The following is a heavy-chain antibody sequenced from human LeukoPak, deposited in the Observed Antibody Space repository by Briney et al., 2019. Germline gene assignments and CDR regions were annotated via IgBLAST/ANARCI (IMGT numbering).Heavy chain of an antibody. CDR1: GYTFTSYA. J-gene: IGHJ4*02. D-gene: IGHD2-2*01. V-gene: IGHV1-3*01. CDR3: ARVQSAYCSSSSCYGGYFDY. Sequence: ASVKASCKASGYTFTSYAMHWVRQAPGQRPEWMGWINAGNGNTKYSQKFQGRVTITRDTSASTAYMELSSLRPEDTAVYYCARVQSAYCSSSSCYGGYFDYWGQGTLVTVSS. CDR2: INAGNGNT.